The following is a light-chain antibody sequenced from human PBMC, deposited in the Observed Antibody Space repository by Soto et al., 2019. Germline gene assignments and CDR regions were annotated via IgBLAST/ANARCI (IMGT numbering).Light chain of an antibody. CDR1: SSDVGAYNY. CDR2: DVS. CDR3: CSYAGTYSYV. Sequence: VLTQPRSVSGSPGQSVTISCTGTSSDVGAYNYVSWYQQHPGKAPKFMIYDVSKRPSGVPDRFSGSKSGNTASLTISGLQAEDEADYYCCSYAGTYSYVFGTGTKVTVL. J-gene: IGLJ1*01. V-gene: IGLV2-11*01.